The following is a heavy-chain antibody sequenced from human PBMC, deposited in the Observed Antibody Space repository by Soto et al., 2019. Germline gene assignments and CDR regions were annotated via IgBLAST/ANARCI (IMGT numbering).Heavy chain of an antibody. D-gene: IGHD5-12*01. CDR3: AKDGGGYYFDY. CDR1: GFTFSSYG. CDR2: ISYDGSNK. Sequence: GGSLRLSCAASGFTFSSYGMHWVRQAPGKGLEWVAVISYDGSNKYYADSVKGRFTISRDNSKNTLYLQMNSLRAEDTAVYYCAKDGGGYYFDYWGQGTLVTVSS. V-gene: IGHV3-30*18. J-gene: IGHJ4*02.